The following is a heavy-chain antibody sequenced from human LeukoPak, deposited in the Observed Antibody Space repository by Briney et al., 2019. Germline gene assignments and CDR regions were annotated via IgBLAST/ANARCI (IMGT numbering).Heavy chain of an antibody. Sequence: SETLSLTCAVYGGSFSGYYWSWIRQPPGKGLEWIGEINHSGSTNYNPSLKSRVTISVDTSKNQFSLKLSSVTAADTAVYYCARGPVFEWELLGHYFDYWGQGTLVTVSS. V-gene: IGHV4-34*01. D-gene: IGHD1-26*01. CDR2: INHSGST. J-gene: IGHJ4*02. CDR1: GGSFSGYY. CDR3: ARGPVFEWELLGHYFDY.